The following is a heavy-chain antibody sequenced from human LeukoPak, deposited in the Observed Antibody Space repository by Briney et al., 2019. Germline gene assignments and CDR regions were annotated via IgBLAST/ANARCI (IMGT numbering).Heavy chain of an antibody. D-gene: IGHD1-26*01. CDR1: GFTFSSYA. CDR3: AKGSSGSYRSDYFDY. V-gene: IGHV3-23*01. J-gene: IGHJ4*02. CDR2: ISGSGGST. Sequence: GGSLRLSCAASGFTFSSYAMSWVRQAPGKGLEWVSAISGSGGSTYYADSVKGRFTISRDNSKNTLYLQMNSLRAEDTAVYYCAKGSSGSYRSDYFDYWGQGTLVTVSS.